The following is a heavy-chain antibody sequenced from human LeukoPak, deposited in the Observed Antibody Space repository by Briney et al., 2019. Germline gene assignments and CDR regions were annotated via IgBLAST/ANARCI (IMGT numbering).Heavy chain of an antibody. CDR1: GFTFSSYG. Sequence: GGSLRLSCAASGFTFSSYGMHWVRQAPGKGLEWVSFIRYDGNDKYYADSVKGRFTISRDNSKNTLYLQMNSLRAEDTAVYYCANDGVAAAYWGQGTLVTVSS. V-gene: IGHV3-30*02. CDR2: IRYDGNDK. D-gene: IGHD6-13*01. CDR3: ANDGVAAAY. J-gene: IGHJ4*02.